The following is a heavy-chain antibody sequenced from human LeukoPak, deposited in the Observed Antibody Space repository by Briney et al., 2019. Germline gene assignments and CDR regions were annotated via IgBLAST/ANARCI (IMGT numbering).Heavy chain of an antibody. Sequence: GGSLRLSCAASGFTVSSNYMSWVRQAPGKGLEWVSVIYSGGSTYYADSVKGRFTISRDNSKNTLYLQMNSLRAEDAAVYYCARRGYSGLLDYWGQGTLVTVSS. J-gene: IGHJ4*02. V-gene: IGHV3-53*01. CDR2: IYSGGST. D-gene: IGHD5-12*01. CDR3: ARRGYSGLLDY. CDR1: GFTVSSNY.